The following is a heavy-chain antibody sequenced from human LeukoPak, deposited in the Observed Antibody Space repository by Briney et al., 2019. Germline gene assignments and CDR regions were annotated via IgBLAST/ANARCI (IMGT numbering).Heavy chain of an antibody. CDR2: INPSGGST. CDR3: ATDRVVVTTSFQH. CDR1: GYTFTSYY. Sequence: ASVKVSCKASGYTFTSYYMHWVRQAPGQGLEWMGIINPSGGSTSYAQKFQGRVTMTEDTSTDTAYMELSSLRSEDTAVYYCATDRVVVTTSFQHWGQGTLVTVSS. J-gene: IGHJ1*01. V-gene: IGHV1-46*01. D-gene: IGHD3-22*01.